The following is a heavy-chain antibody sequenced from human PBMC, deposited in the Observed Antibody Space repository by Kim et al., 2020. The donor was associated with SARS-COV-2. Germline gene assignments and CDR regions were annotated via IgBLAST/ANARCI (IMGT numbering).Heavy chain of an antibody. D-gene: IGHD3-22*01. Sequence: SLKSRVTISVDTSKNQFSLKLSSVTAADTAVYYCARAGSSGYLDLRAFDIWGQGTMVTVSS. J-gene: IGHJ3*02. CDR3: ARAGSSGYLDLRAFDI. V-gene: IGHV4-59*01.